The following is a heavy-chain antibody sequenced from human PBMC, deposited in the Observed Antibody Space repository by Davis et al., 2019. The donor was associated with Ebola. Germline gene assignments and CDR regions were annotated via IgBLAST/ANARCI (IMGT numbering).Heavy chain of an antibody. Sequence: GESLKISCAASGFTFSSYGMHWVRQAPGKGLEWVAVISYDGSNKYYADSVKGRFTISRDNSKNTLYLQMNSLRAEDTAVYYCAKDEGSGVDYWGQGTLVTVSS. J-gene: IGHJ4*02. CDR2: ISYDGSNK. V-gene: IGHV3-30*18. D-gene: IGHD3-10*01. CDR1: GFTFSSYG. CDR3: AKDEGSGVDY.